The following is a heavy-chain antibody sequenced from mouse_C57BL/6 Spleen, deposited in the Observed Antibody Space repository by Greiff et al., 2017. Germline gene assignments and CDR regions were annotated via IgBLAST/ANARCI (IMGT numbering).Heavy chain of an antibody. CDR2: ISGGGSYT. Sequence: EVKLVESGGGLVKPGGSLKLSCAASGFTFSSYAMSWVRQTPEKRLEWVATISGGGSYTYYPDNVKGRFTIYRDNAKNNRYLQMSHLKSEDTTMYYGAKENDYGDTYWGQGTLVTVSA. D-gene: IGHD2-4*01. V-gene: IGHV5-4*01. J-gene: IGHJ3*01. CDR3: AKENDYGDTY. CDR1: GFTFSSYA.